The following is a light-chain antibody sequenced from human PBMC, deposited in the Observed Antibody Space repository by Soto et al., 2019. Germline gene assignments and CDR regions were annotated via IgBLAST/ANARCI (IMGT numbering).Light chain of an antibody. CDR1: QSVSNNY. CDR3: QQYCSSPPYT. J-gene: IGKJ2*01. Sequence: EVVLTQSPGTLSLSPGERATLSCRASQSVSNNYFAWYQQKPGQAPRLLIFGSSDRATGIPDMFSGSGSGTDFTLTISRLEPEDFAVYYCQQYCSSPPYTFGQWTKLEIK. CDR2: GSS. V-gene: IGKV3-20*01.